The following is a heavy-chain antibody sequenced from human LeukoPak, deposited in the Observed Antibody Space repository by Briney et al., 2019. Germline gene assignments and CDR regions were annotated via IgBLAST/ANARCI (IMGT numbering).Heavy chain of an antibody. CDR3: ARTDCSSTSCSLAPYYYYGMDV. CDR2: INRDGSTT. D-gene: IGHD2-2*01. V-gene: IGHV3-74*01. J-gene: IGHJ6*02. Sequence: GGSLRLSCAGSGFSISIYWMHWVRQAPGKGLVWVSRINRDGSTTNYADSVKGRFTISRDNAKNTVYLQMNSLRAEDTAVYYCARTDCSSTSCSLAPYYYYGMDVWGQGTTVTVSS. CDR1: GFSISIYW.